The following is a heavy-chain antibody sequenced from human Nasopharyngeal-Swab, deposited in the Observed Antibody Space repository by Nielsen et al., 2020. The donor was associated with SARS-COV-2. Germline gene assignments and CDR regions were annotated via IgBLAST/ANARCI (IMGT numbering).Heavy chain of an antibody. CDR1: GGSFSGYY. V-gene: IGHV4-34*01. CDR3: ARSSSLYSSGWYLRIWFDP. J-gene: IGHJ5*02. D-gene: IGHD6-19*01. Sequence: SETLSLTCAVYGGSFSGYYWSWIRQPPGKGLEWIGEINHSGSTNYNPSFKSRVTISVDTSKNQFSLKLSSVTAADTAVYYCARSSSLYSSGWYLRIWFDPWGQGTLVTVSS. CDR2: INHSGST.